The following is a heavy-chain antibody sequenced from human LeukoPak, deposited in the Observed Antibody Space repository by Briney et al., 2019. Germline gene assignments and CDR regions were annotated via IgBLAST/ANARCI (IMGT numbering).Heavy chain of an antibody. D-gene: IGHD3-10*01. V-gene: IGHV4-59*01. Sequence: SETLSLTCTVAGGSISGYYWSWIRQPPGRGLEWIGHVRYNRESNYNASLESRVSMLVDTSKNQFSLKLSSVTAADTAVYYCARGAVGRGWFDPWGQGTLVTVSS. J-gene: IGHJ5*02. CDR1: GGSISGYY. CDR3: ARGAVGRGWFDP. CDR2: VRYNRES.